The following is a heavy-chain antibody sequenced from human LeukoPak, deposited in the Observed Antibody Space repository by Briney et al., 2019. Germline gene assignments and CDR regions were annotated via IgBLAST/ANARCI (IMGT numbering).Heavy chain of an antibody. D-gene: IGHD1-26*01. Sequence: PSETLSLTCTVSGGSIITSSYYWGWIRQPPGKGLEWFASIYYNGLPHYNPSLKSRVTISVDTPKNQFSLKLRSVNAADTAVYYCARHSGSGTFHDAFDMWGRGTMVTVSS. CDR1: GGSIITSSYY. J-gene: IGHJ3*02. CDR2: IYYNGLP. CDR3: ARHSGSGTFHDAFDM. V-gene: IGHV4-39*01.